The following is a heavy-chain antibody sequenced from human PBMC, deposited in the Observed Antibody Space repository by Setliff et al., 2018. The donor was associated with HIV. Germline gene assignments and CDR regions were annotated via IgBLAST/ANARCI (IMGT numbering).Heavy chain of an antibody. CDR3: AKDHYGMDV. CDR1: GFTFSDCS. J-gene: IGHJ6*02. Sequence: PGGSLRLSCAASGFTFSDCSMNWVRQAPGKGLEWISYITSTGSTIFYADSVKGRFTISRDNSKNTLYLQMNSLRAEDTAVYYCAKDHYGMDVWGQGTTVTVSS. CDR2: ITSTGSTI. V-gene: IGHV3-48*01.